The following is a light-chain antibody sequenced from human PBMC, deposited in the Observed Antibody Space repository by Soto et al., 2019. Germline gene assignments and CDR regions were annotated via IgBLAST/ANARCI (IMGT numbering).Light chain of an antibody. CDR3: SSYTSSSTYV. CDR1: SSDVGGYNY. Sequence: QSPLTQPSSVSGSPGQSITISCTGTSSDVGGYNYVSWYQQHPGKAPKLMIYEVSNRPSGVSNRFSGYKSGNTASLTISGLQAEDEADYYCSSYTSSSTYVFGTGTKVTVL. V-gene: IGLV2-14*01. CDR2: EVS. J-gene: IGLJ1*01.